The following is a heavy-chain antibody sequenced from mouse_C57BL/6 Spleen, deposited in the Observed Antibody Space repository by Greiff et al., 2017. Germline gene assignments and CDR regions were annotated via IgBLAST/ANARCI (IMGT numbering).Heavy chain of an antibody. CDR3: ARGYYGSINYFDY. V-gene: IGHV1-20*01. CDR1: GYSFTGYF. Sequence: EVQLQQSGPELVKPGDSVKISCKASGYSFTGYFMNWVMQSHGKSLEWIGRINPYNGDTFYNQKFKGKATLTVDKSSSTAHMELRSLTSEDSAVYYCARGYYGSINYFDYWGQGTTLTVSS. D-gene: IGHD1-1*01. J-gene: IGHJ2*01. CDR2: INPYNGDT.